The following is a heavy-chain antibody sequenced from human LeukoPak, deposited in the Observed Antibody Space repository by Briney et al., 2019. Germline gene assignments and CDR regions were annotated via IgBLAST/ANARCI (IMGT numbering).Heavy chain of an antibody. CDR3: ARVGLEDFDY. D-gene: IGHD1-1*01. Sequence: SETLSLTCTVSGGSISSGDYYWSWIRQPPGKGLEWTGYIYYSGSTYYNPSLKSRVTISVDTSKNQFSLKLSSVTAADTAVYYCARVGLEDFDYWGQGTLVTVSS. CDR1: GGSISSGDYY. J-gene: IGHJ4*02. CDR2: IYYSGST. V-gene: IGHV4-30-4*08.